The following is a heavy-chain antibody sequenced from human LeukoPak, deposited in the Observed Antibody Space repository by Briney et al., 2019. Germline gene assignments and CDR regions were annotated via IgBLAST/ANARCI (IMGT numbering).Heavy chain of an antibody. CDR2: ISAYNGNT. V-gene: IGHV1-18*01. CDR3: AREQRHKYYYGSGVQGLYYYYYYGMDV. J-gene: IGHJ6*02. D-gene: IGHD3-10*01. CDR1: GYTFTSYG. Sequence: GASVKVSCKASGYTFTSYGISWVRQAPGQGLEWMGWISAYNGNTNYAQKLQGRVTMTTDTSTSTAYMELRSLRSDDTAVYYCAREQRHKYYYGSGVQGLYYYYYYGMDVWGQGTTVTVSS.